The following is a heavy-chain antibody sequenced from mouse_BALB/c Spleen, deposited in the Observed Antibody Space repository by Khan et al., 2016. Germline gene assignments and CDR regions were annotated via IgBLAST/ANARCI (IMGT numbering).Heavy chain of an antibody. D-gene: IGHD2-1*01. CDR3: SRDDGNFYYAMDY. CDR1: GISITTGNYR. J-gene: IGHJ4*01. CDR2: IYYSGTI. V-gene: IGHV3-5*02. Sequence: QLQESGPGLVKPSQTVSLTCTVTGISITTGNYRWSWIRQFPGNKLEWIGYIYYSGTITYNPSLTSRTTITRDTSKNQFFLEMNSLTAEDTATYYCSRDDGNFYYAMDYWGQGTSVTVSS.